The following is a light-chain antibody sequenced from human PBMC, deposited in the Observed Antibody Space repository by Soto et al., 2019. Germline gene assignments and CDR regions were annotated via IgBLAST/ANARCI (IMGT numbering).Light chain of an antibody. CDR1: HSVLYSSKNKNY. J-gene: IGKJ4*01. V-gene: IGKV4-1*01. CDR2: WAS. Sequence: DIVMTQSPDSLAVSLVEMSNITFKCIHSVLYSSKNKNYLAWYQQKPGQSPNLLIYWASTRESGVPDRFSGSGSGTDFTLTISSLQAEDVAVYYCHQYYSTPLTFGGGTKVDIK. CDR3: HQYYSTPLT.